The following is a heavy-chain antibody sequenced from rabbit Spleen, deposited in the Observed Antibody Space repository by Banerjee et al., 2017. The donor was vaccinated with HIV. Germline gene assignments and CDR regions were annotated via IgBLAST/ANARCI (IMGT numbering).Heavy chain of an antibody. D-gene: IGHD8-1*01. Sequence: QEQVVESGGDVIKAGASLTLTCTASGFDFSADTFIGWVRQAAGQGLEWIACIHGGSGASTAYADWAKGRFTISKTSSTTVTLQMSSLTAADTATYFCAKADPNSNYQLPRLALWGPGTLVTVS. J-gene: IGHJ3*01. CDR3: AKADPNSNYQLPRLAL. CDR2: IHGGSGAST. CDR1: GFDFSADTF. V-gene: IGHV1S45*01.